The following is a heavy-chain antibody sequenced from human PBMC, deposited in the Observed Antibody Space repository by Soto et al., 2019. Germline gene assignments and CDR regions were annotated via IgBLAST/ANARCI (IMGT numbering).Heavy chain of an antibody. J-gene: IGHJ4*02. CDR2: IYYSGST. Sequence: QVQLQESGPGLVKPSETLSLTCTVSGGSVSSGSYYWSWIRQPPGKGLEWIGYIYYSGSTNYNPSLKSRVTISVDTCKNQFSLKLSSVTAADTAVYYCARRGYSSGWYDYWGQGTLVTVSS. V-gene: IGHV4-61*01. D-gene: IGHD6-19*01. CDR3: ARRGYSSGWYDY. CDR1: GGSVSSGSYY.